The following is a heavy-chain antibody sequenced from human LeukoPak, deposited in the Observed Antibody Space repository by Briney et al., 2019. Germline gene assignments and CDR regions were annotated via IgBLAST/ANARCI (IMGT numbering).Heavy chain of an antibody. CDR1: KFTFSSYW. Sequence: GGSLRLSCAASKFTFSSYWMHWVRQAPGKGLVWVSRINPDGSTTNYADSVKGRFTISRDNSKNTLYLQMNSLRVEDTAVYYCARDRHIAAAGYYFDYWGQGTLVTVSS. J-gene: IGHJ4*02. D-gene: IGHD6-25*01. CDR2: INPDGSTT. V-gene: IGHV3-74*01. CDR3: ARDRHIAAAGYYFDY.